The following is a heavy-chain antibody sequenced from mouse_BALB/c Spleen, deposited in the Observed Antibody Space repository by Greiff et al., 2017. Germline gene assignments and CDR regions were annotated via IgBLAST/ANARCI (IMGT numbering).Heavy chain of an antibody. CDR2: IYPGNVNT. CDR3: ASPATASWFAY. V-gene: IGHV1S56*01. Sequence: QVQLQQSGPELVKPGASVRISCKASGYTFTSYYIHWVKQRPGQGLEWIGWIYPGNVNTKYNEKFKGKATLTADKSSSTAYMQLSSLTSEDSAVYFCASPATASWFAYWGQGTLVTVSA. J-gene: IGHJ3*01. D-gene: IGHD1-2*01. CDR1: GYTFTSYY.